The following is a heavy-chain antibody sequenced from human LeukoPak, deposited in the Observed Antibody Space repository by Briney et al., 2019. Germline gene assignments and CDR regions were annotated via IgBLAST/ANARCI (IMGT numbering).Heavy chain of an antibody. CDR1: GYTFTSYG. D-gene: IGHD6-19*01. Sequence: VASVKVSCKASGYTFTSYGISWVRQAPGQGLEWMGWISAYNGNTNYAQKLQGRVTMTTDTSTSTAYMELRSLRYDDTAVYYCARDLVPKYSSGWLASGYWGQGTLVTVSS. CDR2: ISAYNGNT. V-gene: IGHV1-18*04. J-gene: IGHJ4*02. CDR3: ARDLVPKYSSGWLASGY.